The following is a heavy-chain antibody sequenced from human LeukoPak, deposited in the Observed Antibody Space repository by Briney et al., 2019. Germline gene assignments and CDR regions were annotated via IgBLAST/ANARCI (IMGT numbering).Heavy chain of an antibody. J-gene: IGHJ6*02. D-gene: IGHD3-22*01. Sequence: GGSLRLSCAASGFTFSSYSMNWVRQAPGKGLEWVSSISSSSSYIYYADSVKGRFTISRDNATNSLYLQMNSLRAEDTAVYYCARDFHYYDSSGPNNYGMDVWGQGTTVTVSS. V-gene: IGHV3-21*01. CDR3: ARDFHYYDSSGPNNYGMDV. CDR1: GFTFSSYS. CDR2: ISSSSSYI.